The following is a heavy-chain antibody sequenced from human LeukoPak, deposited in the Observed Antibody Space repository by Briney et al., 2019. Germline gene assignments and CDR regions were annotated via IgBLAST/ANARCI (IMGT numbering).Heavy chain of an antibody. CDR3: ARTPAVPGTFDY. Sequence: PSETLSLTCTVSGASISSSTYSWSWIRQPPGKGLEWIGNIHYTGSTYYSPSLGSRVTVSVDTSKNQFSLKLTSVTAADTAVYYCARTPAVPGTFDYWGQGTLVIVSS. CDR2: IHYTGST. D-gene: IGHD6-19*01. CDR1: GASISSSTYS. V-gene: IGHV4-39*01. J-gene: IGHJ4*02.